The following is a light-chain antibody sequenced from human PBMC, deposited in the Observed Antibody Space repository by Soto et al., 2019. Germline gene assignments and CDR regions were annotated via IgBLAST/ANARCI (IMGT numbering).Light chain of an antibody. Sequence: QSALTQPASVSGSPGQSITISCTGSSSDVGRYKYVSWYQHRPGEAPKLVIYEVSNRPSGVSNRFTGSKSGNTASLTISGLQAEDEADYYCSSYTTTSTLVFGGGTKLTVL. CDR2: EVS. CDR1: SSDVGRYKY. V-gene: IGLV2-14*01. CDR3: SSYTTTSTLV. J-gene: IGLJ3*02.